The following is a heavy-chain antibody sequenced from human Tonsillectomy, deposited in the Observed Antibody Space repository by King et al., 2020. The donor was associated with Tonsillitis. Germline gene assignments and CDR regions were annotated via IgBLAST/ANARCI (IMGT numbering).Heavy chain of an antibody. D-gene: IGHD1-20*01. V-gene: IGHV4-39*01. CDR3: ARSRPRITGTIFDY. CDR2: IYYSGST. Sequence: LQLQESGPGLVKPSETLSLTCTVSGGSISSSSYYWGWIRQPPGKGLEWIGSIYYSGSTYYNPSLKSRGTISVDTSKNQFSLKLSSVTAADTAVYYCARSRPRITGTIFDYWGQGTLVTVSS. CDR1: GGSISSSSYY. J-gene: IGHJ4*02.